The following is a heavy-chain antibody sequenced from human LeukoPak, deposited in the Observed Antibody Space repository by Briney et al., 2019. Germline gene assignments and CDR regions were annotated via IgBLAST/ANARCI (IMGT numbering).Heavy chain of an antibody. CDR2: ISSSSTYI. Sequence: PGGSLRLSCAASGFTFDSYGMNWVRQAPVKGLEWISSISSSSTYIYYADSVKGRFTISRDNAKNSLYLQMNSLRAEDTAVYYCARAYCSSTRCSYYFDSWGQRTLVTVSS. D-gene: IGHD2-2*01. CDR3: ARAYCSSTRCSYYFDS. V-gene: IGHV3-21*01. J-gene: IGHJ4*02. CDR1: GFTFDSYG.